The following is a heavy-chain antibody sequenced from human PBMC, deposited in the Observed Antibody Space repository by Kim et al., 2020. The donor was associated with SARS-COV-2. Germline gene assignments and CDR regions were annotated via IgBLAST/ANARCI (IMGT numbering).Heavy chain of an antibody. CDR1: GGSISSSTYY. D-gene: IGHD2-8*01. CDR2: VYYSGST. CDR3: ARHAPNTSNRPFDY. Sequence: SETLSLTCTVSGGSISSSTYYWGWIRQPPGKGLQWIGSVYYSGSTHYNPSLKSRVTISVDTSKNQFSLIQSSVTAADTAVFYCARHAPNTSNRPFDYWGQGTLVTVSS. J-gene: IGHJ4*02. V-gene: IGHV4-39*01.